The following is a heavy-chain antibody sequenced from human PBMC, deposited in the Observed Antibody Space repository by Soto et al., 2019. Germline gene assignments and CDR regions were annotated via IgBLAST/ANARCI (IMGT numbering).Heavy chain of an antibody. D-gene: IGHD5-18*01. CDR1: GYTFTSYY. CDR3: ATGADRYSYGASFDY. J-gene: IGHJ4*02. CDR2: INPSGGST. Sequence: ASVKVSCKASGYTFTSYYMHWVRPAPGQGLEWMGIINPSGGSTSYAQKFQGRVTMTRDTSTSTVYMELSSLRSEDTAVYYCATGADRYSYGASFDYWGQGTLVTVSS. V-gene: IGHV1-46*01.